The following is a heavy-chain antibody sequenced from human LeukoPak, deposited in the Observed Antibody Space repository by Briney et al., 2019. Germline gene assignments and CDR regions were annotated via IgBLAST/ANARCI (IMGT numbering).Heavy chain of an antibody. CDR2: ISSASGGI. CDR1: GFTFSSYS. CDR3: ARDLTRTSSWAAFDI. V-gene: IGHV3-48*04. J-gene: IGHJ3*02. D-gene: IGHD6-13*01. Sequence: GGSLRLSCAASGFTFSSYSMNWVLQAPGKGLEWVSYISSASGGIYYADSVKGRFTISRDNAKNSLYLQMNSLRAEDTAVYYCARDLTRTSSWAAFDIWGQGTMVTVSS.